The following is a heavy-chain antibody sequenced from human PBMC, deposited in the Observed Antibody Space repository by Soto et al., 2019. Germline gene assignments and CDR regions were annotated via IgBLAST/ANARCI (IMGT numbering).Heavy chain of an antibody. CDR2: IHYNGNT. CDR3: VRLVGNSWLDS. D-gene: IGHD2-2*01. CDR1: GGSFSGYY. Sequence: PSETLSLTCAVYGGSFSGYYWSWIRQPPGKGLEWIGNIHYNGNTKYSPSLKSRVTMSVDTSKNHFSLKLISVTTADTAVYYCVRLVGNSWLDSWGQGTLVTVSS. J-gene: IGHJ5*01. V-gene: IGHV4-34*01.